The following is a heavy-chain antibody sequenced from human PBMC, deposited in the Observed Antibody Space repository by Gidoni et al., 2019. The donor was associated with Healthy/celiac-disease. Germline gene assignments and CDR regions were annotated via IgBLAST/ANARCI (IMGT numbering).Heavy chain of an antibody. CDR1: GFPFSDYA. CDR2: ISGSGGST. CDR3: AKARYCSSTSCYAYYYYGMDV. J-gene: IGHJ6*02. Sequence: EVQLLESGGGVVQPGGSLRLSCAACGFPFSDYAMSLVRQAPGKGMEWGSAISGSGGSTYSADSVKGRFTISRDNSKNTLYLQMNSLRAEDTAVYYCAKARYCSSTSCYAYYYYGMDVWGQGTTVTVSS. V-gene: IGHV3-23*01. D-gene: IGHD2-2*01.